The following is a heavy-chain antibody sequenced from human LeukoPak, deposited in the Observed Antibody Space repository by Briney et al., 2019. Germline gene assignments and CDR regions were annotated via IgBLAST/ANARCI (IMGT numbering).Heavy chain of an antibody. V-gene: IGHV3-30-3*01. J-gene: IGHJ4*02. Sequence: PGRSLRLSCAASGFTFSSYAMHWVRQAPGKGLEWVAVISYDGSNKYYADSVKGRFTISRDNSKNTLYLQMNSLRAEDTAVYYCARDQYYAFDFWGQGTLVTVSS. CDR2: ISYDGSNK. CDR1: GFTFSSYA. D-gene: IGHD2/OR15-2a*01. CDR3: ARDQYYAFDF.